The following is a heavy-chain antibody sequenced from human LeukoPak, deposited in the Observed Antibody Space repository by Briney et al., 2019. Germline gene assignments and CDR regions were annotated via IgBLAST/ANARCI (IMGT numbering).Heavy chain of an antibody. J-gene: IGHJ4*02. V-gene: IGHV1-18*04. D-gene: IGHD6-19*01. CDR1: GYTCTSYG. CDR2: ISAYNCNT. CDR3: ARDPVLLTTGYSSGWEVDY. Sequence: ASVKVSCKASGYTCTSYGISWVRQAPGQGLEWMGWISAYNCNTNYAQKLQGRVTMTTDTSTSTAYMELRSLRSDDTAVYYCARDPVLLTTGYSSGWEVDYWGQGTLVTVSS.